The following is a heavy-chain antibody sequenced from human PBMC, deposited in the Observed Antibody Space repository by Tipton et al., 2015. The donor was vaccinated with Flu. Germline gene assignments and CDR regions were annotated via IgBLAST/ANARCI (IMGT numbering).Heavy chain of an antibody. Sequence: LSLTCTVSGGSISSGSYYWSWIRQPAGKGLEWIGRIYTSGSTNYNPSLKSRVTISVDTSKNQFSLKLSSVTAADTAVYYCARDFPSMGYWYFDLWGRGTLVTVSS. CDR2: IYTSGST. CDR3: ARDFPSMGYWYFDL. CDR1: GGSISSGSYY. V-gene: IGHV4-61*02. D-gene: IGHD2/OR15-2a*01. J-gene: IGHJ2*01.